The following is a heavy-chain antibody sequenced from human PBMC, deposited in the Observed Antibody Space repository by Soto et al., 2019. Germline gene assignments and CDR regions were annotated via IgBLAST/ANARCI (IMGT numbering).Heavy chain of an antibody. CDR2: IIPIVETP. V-gene: IGHV1-69*13. CDR1: GGTFNSYD. Sequence: ASVKVSCKASGGTFNSYDINWVRQAPGRGLEWMGGIIPIVETPKYAQKFQGRVTITADESTNTVYMELSSLRSEDTAMYYCARLSRPNYYDTSGFFKDNWFDPWSQGTLVTVSS. CDR3: ARLSRPNYYDTSGFFKDNWFDP. J-gene: IGHJ5*02. D-gene: IGHD3-22*01.